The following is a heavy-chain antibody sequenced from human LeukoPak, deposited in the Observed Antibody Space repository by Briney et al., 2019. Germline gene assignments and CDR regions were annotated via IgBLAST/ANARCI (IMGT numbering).Heavy chain of an antibody. J-gene: IGHJ4*02. CDR3: ARDRGYSGYDPFDY. Sequence: SVKVSCKASGGTFSSYAISWVRQAPGQGLERMGGIISIFGTANYAQKFQGRVTITADKSTSTAYMELSSLRSEDTAVYYCARDRGYSGYDPFDYWGQGTLVTVSS. CDR1: GGTFSSYA. CDR2: IISIFGTA. V-gene: IGHV1-69*06. D-gene: IGHD5-12*01.